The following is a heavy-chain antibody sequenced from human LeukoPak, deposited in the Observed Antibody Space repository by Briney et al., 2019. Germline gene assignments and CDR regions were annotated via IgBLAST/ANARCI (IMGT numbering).Heavy chain of an antibody. CDR2: ISAYNGNT. J-gene: IGHJ2*01. CDR3: ARVVVRYFDL. Sequence: GASVKVSCKASGYTFTGYYMHWVRQAPGQGLEWMGWISAYNGNTNYAQKLQGRVTMTTDTSTSTAYMELRSLRSDDTAVYYCARVVVRYFDLWGRGTLVTVSS. V-gene: IGHV1-18*04. D-gene: IGHD2-2*01. CDR1: GYTFTGYY.